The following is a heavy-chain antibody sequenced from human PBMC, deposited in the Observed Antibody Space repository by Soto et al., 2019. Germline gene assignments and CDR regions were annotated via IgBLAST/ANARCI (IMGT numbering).Heavy chain of an antibody. V-gene: IGHV4-39*01. Sequence: QLQLQESGPGLVKPSETLSLTCTVSGGSISSRSYYWGWIRQPPGKGLEWIGSLYYTGSTYYNPSLKSRITISVDTAKIPFSLKVNAVTAADTAVYYCARHLGKAFDSWGQGTLVTVSS. CDR3: ARHLGKAFDS. CDR1: GGSISSRSYY. CDR2: LYYTGST. D-gene: IGHD7-27*01. J-gene: IGHJ4*02.